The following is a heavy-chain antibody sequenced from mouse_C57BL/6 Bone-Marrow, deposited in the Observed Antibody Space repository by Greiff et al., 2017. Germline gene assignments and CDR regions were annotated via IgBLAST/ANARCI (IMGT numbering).Heavy chain of an antibody. CDR2: IYPRSGNT. D-gene: IGHD2-10*01. Sequence: QVQLKQSGAELARPGASVKLSCKASGYTFTSYGISWVKQRTGQGLEWIGEIYPRSGNTYYNERFKGKATLTADKASSTAYMELRSLTSEYSAVYFCARWSSYYGKGSYAMDYWGQGTSVTVSA. J-gene: IGHJ4*01. V-gene: IGHV1-81*01. CDR3: ARWSSYYGKGSYAMDY. CDR1: GYTFTSYG.